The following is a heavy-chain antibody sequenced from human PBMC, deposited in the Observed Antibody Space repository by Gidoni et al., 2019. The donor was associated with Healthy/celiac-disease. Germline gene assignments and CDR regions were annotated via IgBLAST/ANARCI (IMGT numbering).Heavy chain of an antibody. Sequence: EVQLLESGGGLVQPGGSLRLSCAASGFTLSSYAMSWVRQAPGKGLEWVSAISGSGGSTYYADSVKGRFTISRDNSKNTLYLQMNSLRAEDTAVYYCAKVSLGVVITTGPYYFDYWGQGTLVTVSS. CDR3: AKVSLGVVITTGPYYFDY. J-gene: IGHJ4*02. CDR1: GFTLSSYA. D-gene: IGHD3-22*01. CDR2: ISGSGGST. V-gene: IGHV3-23*01.